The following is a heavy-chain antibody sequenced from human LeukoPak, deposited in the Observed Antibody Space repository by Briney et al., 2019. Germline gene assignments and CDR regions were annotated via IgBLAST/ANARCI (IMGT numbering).Heavy chain of an antibody. D-gene: IGHD6-19*01. J-gene: IGHJ4*02. CDR3: ARDKQWLVPGDY. Sequence: ASVNVSCKASGYTFTGYYMHWVRQAPGRGLEWMGWINHNSGGTNYAQKFQGRVTMTRDTSISTAYMELSRLRSDDTAVYYCARDKQWLVPGDYWGQGTLVTVSS. CDR2: INHNSGGT. CDR1: GYTFTGYY. V-gene: IGHV1-2*02.